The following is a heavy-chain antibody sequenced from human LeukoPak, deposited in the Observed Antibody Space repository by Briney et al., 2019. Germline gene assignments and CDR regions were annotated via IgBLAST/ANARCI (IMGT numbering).Heavy chain of an antibody. V-gene: IGHV3-23*01. CDR1: GFTFKSHA. Sequence: GGSLRLSCAASGFTFKSHAMSWVRQAPGKGLEWVSATSGSGGSKFYADSVKGRFTISRDNSKNTLYLQMNSLRVEDTAIYYCAKTTRTDYWGQGTLVTVSS. D-gene: IGHD2-2*01. CDR2: TSGSGGSK. CDR3: AKTTRTDY. J-gene: IGHJ4*02.